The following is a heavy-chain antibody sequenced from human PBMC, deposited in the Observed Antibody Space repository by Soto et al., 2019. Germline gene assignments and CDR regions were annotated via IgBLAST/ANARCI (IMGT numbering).Heavy chain of an antibody. CDR1: GYTFTSYG. CDR3: ARGRQQLVVPEENDAFDI. J-gene: IGHJ3*02. Sequence: GASVKVSCKASGYTFTSYGISWVRQAPGQGLEWMGWISAYNGNTNYAQKLQGRVTMTIDTSTSTAYMELRSLRSDDTAVYYCARGRQQLVVPEENDAFDIWGQGTMVTVSS. V-gene: IGHV1-18*01. CDR2: ISAYNGNT. D-gene: IGHD6-13*01.